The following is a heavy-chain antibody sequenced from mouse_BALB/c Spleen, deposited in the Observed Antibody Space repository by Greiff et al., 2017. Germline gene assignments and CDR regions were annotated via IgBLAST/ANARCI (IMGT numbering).Heavy chain of an antibody. D-gene: IGHD1-1*01. CDR2: ISSGGST. V-gene: IGHV5-6-5*01. J-gene: IGHJ2*01. CDR1: GFTFSSYA. Sequence: EVKLMESGGGLVKPGGSLKLSCAASGFTFSSYAMSWVRQTPEKRLEWVASISSGGSTYYPDSVKGRFTISRDNARNILYLQMSSLRSEDTAMYYCANHYYGRYFDYWGQGTTLTVSS. CDR3: ANHYYGRYFDY.